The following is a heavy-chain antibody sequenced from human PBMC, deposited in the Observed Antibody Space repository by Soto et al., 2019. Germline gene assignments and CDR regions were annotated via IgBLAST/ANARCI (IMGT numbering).Heavy chain of an antibody. CDR1: GFTLSNYW. Sequence: GGSLRLSCAASGFTLSNYWISWVRQAPGKGLEWVANIKQDGSVKYYVDSVKGRFTISRDNAKSSLYLQMNSLRAEDTALYYCARDYYGSGSHDSWGQGTLVTVSS. D-gene: IGHD3-10*01. V-gene: IGHV3-7*03. J-gene: IGHJ5*01. CDR3: ARDYYGSGSHDS. CDR2: IKQDGSVK.